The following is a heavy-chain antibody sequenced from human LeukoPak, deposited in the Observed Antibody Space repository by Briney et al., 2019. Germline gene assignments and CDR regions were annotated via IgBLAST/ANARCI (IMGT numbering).Heavy chain of an antibody. CDR1: GGSISSGGYS. V-gene: IGHV4-30-2*01. CDR3: AREGSSSWHWFDP. CDR2: IYHSGST. J-gene: IGHJ5*02. Sequence: SETLSLTCAVSGGSISSGGYSWSWIRQPPGKGLEWIGYIYHSGSTYYNPSLKSRVTISVDRSKNQFSLKLSSVTAADTAVYYCAREGSSSWHWFDPWGQGTLVTVSS. D-gene: IGHD6-13*01.